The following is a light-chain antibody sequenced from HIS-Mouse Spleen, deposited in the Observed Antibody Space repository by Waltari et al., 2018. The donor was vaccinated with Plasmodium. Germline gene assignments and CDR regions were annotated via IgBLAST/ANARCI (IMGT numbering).Light chain of an antibody. V-gene: IGKV3-15*01. Sequence: IVMTQSPATLSVSLGARATLSCRASQRVSSNLAWYQPKPGQAPRLLIYGASTRATGIPARFSGSGSGTEFTLTISSLQSEDFAVYYCQQYNNWSFTFGPGTKVDIK. J-gene: IGKJ3*01. CDR1: QRVSSN. CDR3: QQYNNWSFT. CDR2: GAS.